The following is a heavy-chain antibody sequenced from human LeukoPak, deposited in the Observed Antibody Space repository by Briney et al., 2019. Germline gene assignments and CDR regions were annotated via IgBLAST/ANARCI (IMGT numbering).Heavy chain of an antibody. CDR2: ISSSSSYT. CDR3: ARDQGMAPLNWFDP. V-gene: IGHV3-11*06. J-gene: IGHJ5*02. Sequence: SGGSLRLSCAASGFTFSDYYMSWIRQAPGKGLEWVSYISSSSSYTNYADSVKGRFTISRDNAKNSLYLQMNSLRAEDTAVYYCARDQGMAPLNWFDPWGQGTLVTVSS. CDR1: GFTFSDYY. D-gene: IGHD2-8*01.